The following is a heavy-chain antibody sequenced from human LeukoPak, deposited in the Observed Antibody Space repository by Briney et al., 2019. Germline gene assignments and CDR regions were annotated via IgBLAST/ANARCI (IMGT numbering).Heavy chain of an antibody. J-gene: IGHJ4*02. CDR1: GYTFTGYY. D-gene: IGHD2-2*02. V-gene: IGHV1-2*02. Sequence: VASVKVSCKASGYTFTGYYMHWVRQAPGQGLEWMGWINPNSGGTNYAQKLQGRVTMTRDTSISTAYMELSRLRSDDTAVYYCARDRCSSTSCYTGPYDYWGQGTLVTVSS. CDR3: ARDRCSSTSCYTGPYDY. CDR2: INPNSGGT.